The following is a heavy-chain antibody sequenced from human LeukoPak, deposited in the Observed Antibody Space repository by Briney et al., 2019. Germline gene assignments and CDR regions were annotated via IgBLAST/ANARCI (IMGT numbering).Heavy chain of an antibody. V-gene: IGHV1-2*02. CDR3: ARDSITMVRGDGRTLGY. CDR2: INPNSGGT. D-gene: IGHD3-10*01. J-gene: IGHJ4*02. CDR1: GYTFTGYY. Sequence: ASVKVSCKASGYTFTGYYMHWVRQAPGQGLEWMGWINPNSGGTNYAQKFQGRVTMTRDTSISTAYMELSRLRSDDTAVYYCARDSITMVRGDGRTLGYWGQGTLVTVSS.